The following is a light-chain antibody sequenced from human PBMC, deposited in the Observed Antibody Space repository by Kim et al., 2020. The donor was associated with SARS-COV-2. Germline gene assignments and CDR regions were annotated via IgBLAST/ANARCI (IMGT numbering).Light chain of an antibody. CDR3: KLRTNWLT. CDR1: KSVRTY. J-gene: IGKJ4*01. CDR2: DAS. Sequence: SLSPGEGPTTSCRASKSVRTYLAGYQQNPGQAPRLLIYDASTRATGIPARFSGSGSGTDFTLTISSLEPDNFAVYYCKLRTNWLTSGGGSKVDSK. V-gene: IGKV3-11*01.